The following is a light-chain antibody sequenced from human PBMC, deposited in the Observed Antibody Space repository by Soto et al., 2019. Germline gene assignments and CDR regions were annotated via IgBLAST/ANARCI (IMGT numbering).Light chain of an antibody. J-gene: IGLJ1*01. CDR2: DNN. Sequence: QSVLTQPPSVSAAPGQRVTISCSGSPSNIGRNFVSWYQQLPGTAPKLLIYDNNQLPSGIPDRFSGSKSGTSATLGITGLQTGDEADYYCGTWDNSLDAYVFGSVTKLTVL. V-gene: IGLV1-51*01. CDR3: GTWDNSLDAYV. CDR1: PSNIGRNF.